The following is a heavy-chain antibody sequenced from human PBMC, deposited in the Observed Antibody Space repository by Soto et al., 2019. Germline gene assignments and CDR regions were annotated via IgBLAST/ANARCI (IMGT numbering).Heavy chain of an antibody. V-gene: IGHV3-30*18. Sequence: QVQLVESGGGVVQPGRSLRLSCAASGFTFSSYGMHWVRQAPGKGVEWAAVISYDGSNKYYADSVKGRFTISRDNSKNTLYLQMNSLRAEDTAVYYCAKDRAAGIPDYWGQGTLVTVSS. CDR2: ISYDGSNK. D-gene: IGHD6-13*01. J-gene: IGHJ4*02. CDR1: GFTFSSYG. CDR3: AKDRAAGIPDY.